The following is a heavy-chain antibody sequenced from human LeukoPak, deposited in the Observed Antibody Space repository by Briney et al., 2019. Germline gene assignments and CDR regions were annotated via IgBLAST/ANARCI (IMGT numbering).Heavy chain of an antibody. CDR2: IYYSGST. D-gene: IGHD1-26*01. CDR1: GGSISGYY. CDR3: AGGGTTTLYDY. Sequence: PSETLSLTCTVSGGSISGYYWSWIRQPPGKGLEWIGYIYYSGSTNYNPSLKSRVTISVDTSKNQLSLKLSSVTAADTAVYYCAGGGTTTLYDYWGQGTLVTVSS. J-gene: IGHJ4*02. V-gene: IGHV4-59*01.